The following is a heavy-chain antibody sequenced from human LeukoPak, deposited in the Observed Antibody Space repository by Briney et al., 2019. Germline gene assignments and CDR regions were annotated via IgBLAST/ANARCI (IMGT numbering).Heavy chain of an antibody. Sequence: ASVKVSCKASGYTFTSYGISWVRQAPGQGLEWMGWISAYNGNTNYAQKLQGRVTMTTDTSTSTAYTELRSLRSDDTAVYYCARDRGASFAFDIWGQGTMVTVSS. CDR1: GYTFTSYG. D-gene: IGHD4/OR15-4a*01. J-gene: IGHJ3*02. CDR3: ARDRGASFAFDI. CDR2: ISAYNGNT. V-gene: IGHV1-18*01.